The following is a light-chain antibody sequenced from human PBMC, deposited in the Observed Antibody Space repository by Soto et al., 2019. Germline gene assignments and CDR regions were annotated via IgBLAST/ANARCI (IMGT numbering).Light chain of an antibody. J-gene: IGKJ4*01. CDR3: QQSYSTPQLT. V-gene: IGKV1-39*01. CDR2: AAS. Sequence: DIHMTHSPSSLAASVGDRVTITCRASQSISSYLNWYQQKPGKAPKLLIYAASSLQSGVPSRFSGSGSGTDFTLTISSLQPEDFATYYCQQSYSTPQLTFGGGTKVDIK. CDR1: QSISSY.